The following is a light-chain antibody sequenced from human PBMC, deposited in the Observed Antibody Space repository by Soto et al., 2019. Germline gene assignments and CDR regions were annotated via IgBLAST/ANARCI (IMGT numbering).Light chain of an antibody. Sequence: QSVLTQPASVFGSPGQSITFSCTGTSSDVGGYNFFSWYQQHPGKAPKLMFYEVSSRPSGASNRFSGSNSGNTASLTISPLQPEDEADYYCSSYTNSTTGVFGTWTKV. CDR2: EVS. CDR3: SSYTNSTTGV. J-gene: IGLJ1*01. CDR1: SSDVGGYNF. V-gene: IGLV2-14*03.